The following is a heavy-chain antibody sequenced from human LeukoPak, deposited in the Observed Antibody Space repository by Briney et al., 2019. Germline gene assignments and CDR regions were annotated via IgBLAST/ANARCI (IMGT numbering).Heavy chain of an antibody. D-gene: IGHD3-3*01. Sequence: ASVKVSCKASGYTFTSYDINWVRPATGQGLEWMGWMNPNSGNTGYAQKFQGRVTMTRNTSISTAYMELSSLRSEDTAVYYCAIVITIFEMYNWFDPWGQGTLVTVSS. V-gene: IGHV1-8*01. CDR2: MNPNSGNT. J-gene: IGHJ5*02. CDR1: GYTFTSYD. CDR3: AIVITIFEMYNWFDP.